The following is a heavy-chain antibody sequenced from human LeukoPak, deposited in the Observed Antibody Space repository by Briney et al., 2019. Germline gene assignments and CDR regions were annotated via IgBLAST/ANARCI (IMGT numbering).Heavy chain of an antibody. CDR3: AREVDILTVTYAFDI. D-gene: IGHD3-9*01. J-gene: IGHJ3*02. CDR2: MNPNSGNT. V-gene: IGHV1-8*01. CDR1: GYTFTSYD. Sequence: HRASVKVSCKASGYTFTSYDINWVRQATGQGLEWMGWMNPNSGNTGYAQKFQGRVTMTRNTSISTAYMELSSLRSEDTAVYYRAREVDILTVTYAFDIWGQGTMVTVSS.